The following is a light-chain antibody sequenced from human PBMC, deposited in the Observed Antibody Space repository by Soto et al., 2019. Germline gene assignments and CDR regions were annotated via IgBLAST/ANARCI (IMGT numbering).Light chain of an antibody. CDR3: KKYSKWQIN. Sequence: EMLMTHSPAILSESPVEIATLSGSSSQICNSNYLAWYQQHPGQPPRILIYGIYTRATGIPDRFSGSGSGKEFSITISSMQSEDFEVYYCKKYSKWQINFGKGKRREIK. V-gene: IGKV3-15*01. CDR1: QICNSN. J-gene: IGKJ5*01. CDR2: GIY.